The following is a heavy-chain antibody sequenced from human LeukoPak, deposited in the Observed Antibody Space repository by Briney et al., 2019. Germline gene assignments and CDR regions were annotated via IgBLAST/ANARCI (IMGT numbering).Heavy chain of an antibody. D-gene: IGHD5-24*01. J-gene: IGHJ4*02. CDR1: GGSISSYY. Sequence: SETLSLTCTVSGGSISSYYWSWIRQPPGKGLEWIGYIYTSGSTNYNPSLKSRVTISVDTSKNQFSLKLSSVTAADTAVYYCARQRRDGYRIDCWGQGTLVTVSS. CDR3: ARQRRDGYRIDC. V-gene: IGHV4-4*09. CDR2: IYTSGST.